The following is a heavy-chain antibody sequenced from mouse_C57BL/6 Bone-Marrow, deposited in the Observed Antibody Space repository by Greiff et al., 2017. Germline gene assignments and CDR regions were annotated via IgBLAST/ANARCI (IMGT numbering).Heavy chain of an antibody. V-gene: IGHV1-53*01. Sequence: QVQLQQPGTELVKPGASVKLSCKASGYTFTSYWMQWVKQRPGQGLEWIGNINPSNGGTNYNEKFKSKATLTVDTSSSTAYMQLSSLTSEDSEVYYCERVDLLWLLALAYWGQGTLVTVSA. J-gene: IGHJ3*01. CDR1: GYTFTSYW. D-gene: IGHD2-1*01. CDR3: ERVDLLWLLALAY. CDR2: INPSNGGT.